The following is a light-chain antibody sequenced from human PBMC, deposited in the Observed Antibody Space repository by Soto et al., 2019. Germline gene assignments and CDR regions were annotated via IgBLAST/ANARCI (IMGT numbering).Light chain of an antibody. J-gene: IGKJ1*01. CDR2: GAS. CDR1: ESIRTW. CDR3: QQYNSYS. Sequence: DIQMTQSPSTLSASIGDRVTITCRASESIRTWLAWYQHKPGKAPKFLIYGASTLQSGVPSRFSGSGSGTEFTLTISSLQPDDFATYYCQQYNSYSFGQGTKVDIK. V-gene: IGKV1-5*01.